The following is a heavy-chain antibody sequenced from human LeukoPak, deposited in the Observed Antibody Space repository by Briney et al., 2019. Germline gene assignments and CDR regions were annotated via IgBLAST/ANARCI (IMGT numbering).Heavy chain of an antibody. CDR2: IYHSGST. CDR1: GYSISSGYY. Sequence: SETLSLTCAVSGYSISSGYYWGWIRQPPVKGLEWIGSIYHSGSTYYNPSLKSRVTISVDTSKNQFSLKLSSVTAADTAVYYCASPLPYSSSSYYAFDIWGQGTMVTVSS. CDR3: ASPLPYSSSSYYAFDI. V-gene: IGHV4-38-2*01. D-gene: IGHD6-6*01. J-gene: IGHJ3*02.